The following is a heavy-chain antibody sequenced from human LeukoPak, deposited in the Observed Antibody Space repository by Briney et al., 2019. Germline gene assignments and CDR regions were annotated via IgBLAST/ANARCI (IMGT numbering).Heavy chain of an antibody. CDR3: ARTFDFWSGYSRAQAFDI. J-gene: IGHJ3*02. CDR2: ISSSSSYI. V-gene: IGHV3-21*01. CDR1: GFTFSSYS. D-gene: IGHD3-3*01. Sequence: PGGSLRLSCAASGFTFSSYSMNWVRQAPGKGLEWVSSISSSSSYIYYADSVKGRFTISRDNAKNSLYLQMNSLRAEDTAVYYCARTFDFWSGYSRAQAFDIWGQGTMVTVSS.